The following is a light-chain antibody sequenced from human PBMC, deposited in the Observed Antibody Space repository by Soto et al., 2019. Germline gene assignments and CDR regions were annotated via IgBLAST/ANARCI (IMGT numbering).Light chain of an antibody. CDR2: QTS. J-gene: IGKJ1*01. CDR1: QYINTR. Sequence: EIVLTQSPATLSSFPGDRVTLSCRASQYINTRLAWYQHRPGQAPRLLIYQTSIRAAGIPARFSASGSGTEFTLTISSLQSEDFAVYYCQQYNNWPPWTFGQGTKVDI. V-gene: IGKV3D-15*01. CDR3: QQYNNWPPWT.